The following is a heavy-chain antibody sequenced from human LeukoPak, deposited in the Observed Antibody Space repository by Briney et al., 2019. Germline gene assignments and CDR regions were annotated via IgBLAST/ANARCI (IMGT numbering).Heavy chain of an antibody. Sequence: GASVKVSCKASGYTFTSYDINWVRQATGQGLEWMGWMNPNSDTGYAQKFQGRVTVTRNASISTAYMELSSLRSEDTAVYYCAYSKYYYDSSGPQYYYYGMDAWGQGTTVTVSS. CDR2: MNPNSDT. D-gene: IGHD3-22*01. V-gene: IGHV1-8*01. CDR1: GYTFTSYD. J-gene: IGHJ6*02. CDR3: AYSKYYYDSSGPQYYYYGMDA.